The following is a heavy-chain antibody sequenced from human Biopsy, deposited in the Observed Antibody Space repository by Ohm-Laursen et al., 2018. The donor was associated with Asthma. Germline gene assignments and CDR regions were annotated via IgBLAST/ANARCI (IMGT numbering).Heavy chain of an antibody. J-gene: IGHJ4*02. Sequence: SVKVSCKISGYSLTDLSMHWVRQAPGQGLEWMGGHDHEEGGTVNARRFQGRVTMTEDTSTDTAYMELSSLSSDDAAVHYCASDFPKDYVRYNFQFWGQGTLVTVSS. CDR2: HDHEEGGT. CDR3: ASDFPKDYVRYNFQF. V-gene: IGHV1-24*01. CDR1: GYSLTDLS. D-gene: IGHD4-17*01.